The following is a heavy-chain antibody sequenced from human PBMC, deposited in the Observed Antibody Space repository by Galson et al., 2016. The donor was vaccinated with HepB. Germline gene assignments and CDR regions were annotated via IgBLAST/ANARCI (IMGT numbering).Heavy chain of an antibody. CDR3: ARVRCSSGCKLPFY. Sequence: SLRLSCAASGFTFSSYSMNWVRQAPGKGLEWVSYISSSGSTIYYADSVKGRFTISRDNAKNSLYLQMNSLRAEDTAVYYCARVRCSSGCKLPFYWGQGTLVTVSS. CDR2: ISSSGSTI. J-gene: IGHJ4*02. D-gene: IGHD6-19*01. CDR1: GFTFSSYS. V-gene: IGHV3-48*04.